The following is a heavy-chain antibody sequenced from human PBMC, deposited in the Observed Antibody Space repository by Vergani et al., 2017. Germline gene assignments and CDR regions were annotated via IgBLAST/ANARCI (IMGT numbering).Heavy chain of an antibody. Sequence: QVQLVQSGSELKKPGASVKVSCKASGYTFTSYAMNWVRQAPRQGLEWMGWINTNTGNPTYAQGFTGRFVFSLDTSVSTAYLQISSLKAEDTAVYYCARDGGFCSSTSCPWYYYGMDVWGQGTTVTVSS. J-gene: IGHJ6*02. D-gene: IGHD2-2*01. V-gene: IGHV7-4-1*02. CDR1: GYTFTSYA. CDR3: ARDGGFCSSTSCPWYYYGMDV. CDR2: INTNTGNP.